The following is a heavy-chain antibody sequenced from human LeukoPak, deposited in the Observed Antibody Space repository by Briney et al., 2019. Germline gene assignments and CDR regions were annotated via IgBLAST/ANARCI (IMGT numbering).Heavy chain of an antibody. CDR2: IYYSGST. CDR3: ARVYSGSYSSYFDY. CDR1: GGSISSYY. Sequence: SETLSLTCTVSGGSISSYYWSWIRQPPGKGLEWIGYIYYSGSTHYNPSLKSRLTISVDTSKNQFSLRLSSVTAADTAVYYCARVYSGSYSSYFDYWGQGTLVTVSS. V-gene: IGHV4-59*08. D-gene: IGHD1-26*01. J-gene: IGHJ4*02.